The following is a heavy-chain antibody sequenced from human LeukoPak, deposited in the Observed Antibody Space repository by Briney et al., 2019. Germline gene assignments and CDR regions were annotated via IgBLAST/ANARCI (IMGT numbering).Heavy chain of an antibody. D-gene: IGHD1-26*01. CDR3: AKDPIEGARNVFKY. V-gene: IGHV3-23*01. CDR1: GFTFSSYG. J-gene: IGHJ4*02. CDR2: ISGSGSST. Sequence: PGGSLRLSCTASGFTFSSYGMSWVRQAPGKGLEWVSAISGSGSSTYYADSVKGRFTISRDNSKNTLFLQMNSLRAEDTAVYCCAKDPIEGARNVFKYWGQGTLVTVSS.